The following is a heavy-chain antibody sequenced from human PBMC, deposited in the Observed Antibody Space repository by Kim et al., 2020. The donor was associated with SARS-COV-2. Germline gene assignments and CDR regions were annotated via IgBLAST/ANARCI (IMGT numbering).Heavy chain of an antibody. D-gene: IGHD5-12*01. Sequence: NYADSVGRRLTIPRDNSKNTVDLQMNRLRVEDTAVYYWARAREKSFDYWGQGTLVTVSS. V-gene: IGHV3-33*01. CDR3: ARAREKSFDY. J-gene: IGHJ4*02.